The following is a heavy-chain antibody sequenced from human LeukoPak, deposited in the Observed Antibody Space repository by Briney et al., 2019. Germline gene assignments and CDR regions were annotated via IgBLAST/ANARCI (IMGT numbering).Heavy chain of an antibody. Sequence: ESGPTLVKPTQTLTLTSTFSGFSLSTSGVGVGWIRQPPGKALEWLALIYWDDDKRYSPSLESRLTITKDTSKNQVVLTMTNMDPVDTATYYCAHRAGLGEPFGLWGRGTLVTVSS. CDR1: GFSLSTSGVG. CDR3: AHRAGLGEPFGL. CDR2: IYWDDDK. D-gene: IGHD3-10*01. V-gene: IGHV2-5*02. J-gene: IGHJ2*01.